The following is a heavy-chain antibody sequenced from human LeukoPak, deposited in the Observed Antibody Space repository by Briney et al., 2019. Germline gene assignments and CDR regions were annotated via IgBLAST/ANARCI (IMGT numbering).Heavy chain of an antibody. V-gene: IGHV3-30-3*01. J-gene: IGHJ4*02. CDR1: GFTFSSYA. CDR3: ASPRTTYCSSSSCGVGFDY. Sequence: PGGSLGLSCAASGFTFSSYAIHWVRQAPGKGLEWVAVISYDGSNKYYADSVKGRFTISRDNSKNTLYLQMNSLRAEDTAVYYCASPRTTYCSSSSCGVGFDYWGQGTLVTVSS. CDR2: ISYDGSNK. D-gene: IGHD2-2*01.